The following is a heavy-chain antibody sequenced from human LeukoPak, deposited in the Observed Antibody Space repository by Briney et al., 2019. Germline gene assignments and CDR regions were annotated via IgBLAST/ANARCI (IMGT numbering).Heavy chain of an antibody. V-gene: IGHV4-59*01. CDR2: IYYSGST. J-gene: IGHJ4*02. CDR1: GGSISSYD. CDR3: ARGKYSSSWLFDY. D-gene: IGHD6-13*01. Sequence: SETLSLTCTVSGGSISSYDWSWIRQPPGKGLEWIGYIYYSGSTNYNPSLKSRVTISVDTSKNQFSLKLSSVTAADTAVYYCARGKYSSSWLFDYWGQGTLVTVSS.